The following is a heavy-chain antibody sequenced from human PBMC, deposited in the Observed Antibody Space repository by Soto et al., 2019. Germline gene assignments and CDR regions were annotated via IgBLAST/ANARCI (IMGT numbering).Heavy chain of an antibody. CDR1: GFYFNNYG. V-gene: IGHV3-21*01. Sequence: GGSLRLSCAVSGFYFNNYGINWVRQPPGKGLEWVSSVSKSDYTYYSDSVRGRFTISRDNAKNSVPLQMNSLRAEDTAVYYCAREDSIIIPAVSDFWGQGTLVTVSS. CDR2: VSKSDYT. D-gene: IGHD2-2*01. J-gene: IGHJ4*02. CDR3: AREDSIIIPAVSDF.